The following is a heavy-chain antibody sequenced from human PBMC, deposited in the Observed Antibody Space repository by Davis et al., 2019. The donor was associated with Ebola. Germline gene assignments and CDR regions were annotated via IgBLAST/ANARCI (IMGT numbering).Heavy chain of an antibody. CDR1: GFTFSRHS. D-gene: IGHD5-24*01. Sequence: GESLKIPCGASGFTFSRHSMNWVRQAPGKGLEWIAFISSGGHDTYYADSVRGRFTISRDNAKNLLYLQLKSLRDEDTALYYVAKDAEDGSGNWFFDFRGRGALVTVSS. CDR2: ISSGGHDT. CDR3: AKDAEDGSGNWFFDF. J-gene: IGHJ2*01. V-gene: IGHV3-48*02.